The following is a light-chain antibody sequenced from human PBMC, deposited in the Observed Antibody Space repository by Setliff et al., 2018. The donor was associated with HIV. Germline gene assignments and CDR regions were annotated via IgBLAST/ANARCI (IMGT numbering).Light chain of an antibody. CDR3: CSYAGRISWV. Sequence: QSALTQPASVSGSPGQSITISCTGTSSDVGGYNYVSWYQQHPGKAPKLIIYEVSKRPSGVSNRFSGSKSGNTASLTISGLQADDEAGYYCCSYAGRISWVFGGGTKVTVL. CDR1: SSDVGGYNY. V-gene: IGLV2-14*01. J-gene: IGLJ3*02. CDR2: EVS.